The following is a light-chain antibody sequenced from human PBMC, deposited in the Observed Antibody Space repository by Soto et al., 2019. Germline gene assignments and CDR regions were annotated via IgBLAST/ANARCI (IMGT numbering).Light chain of an antibody. CDR3: QQFHNWPRT. Sequence: EVVLTQSPGTLSLSPGERATLSCRASQSISSSYFAWYQQKPGQAPRLLVYGVSSRATDVPDRFAGSGSGPDFTLTITSLQSEDFAVYYCQQFHNWPRTFGQGTKVDVK. CDR1: QSISSSY. CDR2: GVS. J-gene: IGKJ1*01. V-gene: IGKV3-20*01.